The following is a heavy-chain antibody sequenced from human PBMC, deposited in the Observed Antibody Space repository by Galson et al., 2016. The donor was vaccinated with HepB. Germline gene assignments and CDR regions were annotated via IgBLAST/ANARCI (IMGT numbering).Heavy chain of an antibody. CDR1: GFTFGSYG. D-gene: IGHD3-16*01. CDR3: ARDLGALGP. Sequence: SLRLSCAASGFTFGSYGMNWFRQAPGKGLEWVSVINSGGGTYYADSVKGRFTISRDSSKNTLYLQMNSLRAEDTAVYYCARDLGALGPWGREPWSPSPQ. CDR2: INSGGGT. V-gene: IGHV3-66*01. J-gene: IGHJ5*02.